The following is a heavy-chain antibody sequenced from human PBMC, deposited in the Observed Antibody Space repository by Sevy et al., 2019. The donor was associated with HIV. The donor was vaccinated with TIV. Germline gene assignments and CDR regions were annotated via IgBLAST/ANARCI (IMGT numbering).Heavy chain of an antibody. CDR2: IRSKAYGGTT. Sequence: GGSLRLSCTASGFTFGDYAMSWFRQAPGKGLEWVGFIRSKAYGGTTEYAASVKGRFTISRDDSKSIAYLQMNSLKTEDTAVYYCTRDRVSGSGSYYDYWGQGTLVTVSS. J-gene: IGHJ4*02. V-gene: IGHV3-49*03. CDR1: GFTFGDYA. CDR3: TRDRVSGSGSYYDY. D-gene: IGHD3-10*01.